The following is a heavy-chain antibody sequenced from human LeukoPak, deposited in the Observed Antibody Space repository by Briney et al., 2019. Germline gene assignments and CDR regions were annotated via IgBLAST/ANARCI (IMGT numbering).Heavy chain of an antibody. J-gene: IGHJ4*02. D-gene: IGHD1-14*01. CDR2: INHSGGA. Sequence: PSETLSLTCAVYGVSFSGYYWSWIRQPPGKGLEWIGEINHSGGANYKPSLKSRVTMSVDTSKNHFSLKLTSVTAADTAVYYCAYNRNFALDNWGQGTLVTVSS. V-gene: IGHV4-34*01. CDR1: GVSFSGYY. CDR3: AYNRNFALDN.